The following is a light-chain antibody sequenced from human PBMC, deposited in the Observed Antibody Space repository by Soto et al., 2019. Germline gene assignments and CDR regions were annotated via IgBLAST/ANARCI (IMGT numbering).Light chain of an antibody. CDR3: SSYTTTSILV. J-gene: IGLJ3*02. CDR2: EVR. CDR1: NRDVGSYNL. V-gene: IGLV2-14*01. Sequence: QSVLTQPASVSGSPGQSITIACTGTNRDVGSYNLVSWYQQRPGEAPKLIISEVRNRPSGISYRFTGSKSGNTASLTISGLQAEDEADYYCSSYTTTSILVFGGGTKVTVL.